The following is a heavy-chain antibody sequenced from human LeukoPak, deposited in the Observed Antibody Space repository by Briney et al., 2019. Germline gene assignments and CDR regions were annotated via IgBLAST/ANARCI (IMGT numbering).Heavy chain of an antibody. D-gene: IGHD6-19*01. CDR2: INPSGGST. V-gene: IGHV1-46*01. J-gene: IGHJ4*02. CDR1: GYTFSNYG. CDR3: ARADSGGWYSAPVDY. Sequence: ASVKVSCKASGYTFSNYGISWVRQAPGQGLEWMGIINPSGGSTSYAQKFQGRVTMTRDTSTSTVYMELSSLRSEDTAVYYCARADSGGWYSAPVDYWGQGTLVTVSS.